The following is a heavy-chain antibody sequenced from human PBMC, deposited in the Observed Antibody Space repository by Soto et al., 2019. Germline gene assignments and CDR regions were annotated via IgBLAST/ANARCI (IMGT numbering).Heavy chain of an antibody. V-gene: IGHV1-24*01. CDR2: FDPEDGET. CDR3: ATGGPYITTRTKSVDI. Sequence: HWVRQAPGKGLEWMGGFDPEDGETIYAQKFQGRVTMTEDTSTDTAYMELSSLRSEDTAVYYCATGGPYITTRTKSVDIWGQGTMVTVSS. J-gene: IGHJ3*02. D-gene: IGHD3-22*01.